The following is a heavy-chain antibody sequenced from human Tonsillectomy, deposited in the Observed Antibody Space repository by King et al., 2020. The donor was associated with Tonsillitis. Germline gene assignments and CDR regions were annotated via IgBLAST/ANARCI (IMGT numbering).Heavy chain of an antibody. J-gene: IGHJ4*02. CDR3: AKDMRPRSSWYRDHYFDN. CDR1: GFTFDDYA. V-gene: IGHV3-43*02. Sequence: QLVQSGGGVVQPGGSLRLSCAASGFTFDDYAMHWVRQAPGKGLEWVSLISGDGGSTSYADSVKGRFTISRDNSKNSLYLQMNSLRTEDTALYYCAKDMRPRSSWYRDHYFDNWGQGTLVTVSS. D-gene: IGHD6-13*01. CDR2: ISGDGGST.